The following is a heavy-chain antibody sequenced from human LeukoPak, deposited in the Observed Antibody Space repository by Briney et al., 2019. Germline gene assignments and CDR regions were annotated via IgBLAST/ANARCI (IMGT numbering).Heavy chain of an antibody. Sequence: PGGSLRLSCAASGFTFSSYEMNWVRQAPGKGLEWVSSISSDSTYIYYADSVKGRFTISRDNAKNSLYLQMNSLRAEDTAVYYCARDGVRAGIQLRLTGYYYYMDVWGKGTTVTI. D-gene: IGHD5-18*01. CDR2: ISSDSTYI. CDR1: GFTFSSYE. V-gene: IGHV3-21*01. CDR3: ARDGVRAGIQLRLTGYYYYMDV. J-gene: IGHJ6*03.